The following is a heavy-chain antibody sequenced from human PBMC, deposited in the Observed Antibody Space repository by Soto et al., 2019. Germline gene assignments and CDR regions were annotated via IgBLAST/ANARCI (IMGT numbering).Heavy chain of an antibody. D-gene: IGHD6-6*01. CDR3: ARIIAARGNYDYYGMDV. CDR1: GYTFTSYA. J-gene: IGHJ6*02. CDR2: INAVIGNT. V-gene: IGHV1-3*01. Sequence: ASVKVSCKASGYTFTSYAMHWVRQAPGQRLEWMGWINAVIGNTKYSQKFQGRVTITRDTSASTAYMELSSLRSEDTAVYYCARIIAARGNYDYYGMDVWGQGTTVTVSS.